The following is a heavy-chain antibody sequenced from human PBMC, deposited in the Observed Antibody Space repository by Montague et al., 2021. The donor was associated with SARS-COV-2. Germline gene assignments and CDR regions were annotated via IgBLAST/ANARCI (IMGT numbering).Heavy chain of an antibody. D-gene: IGHD3-3*01. J-gene: IGHJ4*02. CDR1: GGSISSGGYY. CDR2: IYYSGST. CDR3: ARGVTIFGVVDTIDY. V-gene: IGHV4-31*03. Sequence: TLSLTCTVPGGSISSGGYYWSWIRQHPGKGLEWIGYIYYSGSTYYNPSLKSRVTISVDTSKSQFSLKLSSVTAADTAVYYCARGVTIFGVVDTIDYWGRGTLVTVSS.